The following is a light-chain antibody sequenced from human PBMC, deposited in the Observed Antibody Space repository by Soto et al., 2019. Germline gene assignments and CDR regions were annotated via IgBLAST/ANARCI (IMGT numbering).Light chain of an antibody. Sequence: QSALTQPASVSGSPGQSITISCTGTSSDVGGYNYVSWYQQHPGKAPKLMIYEVSNRPSGVSNRFSGSKSGNTASLTISGLQAEDEADYYCSSYTRNSTLVFGGGIKVTVL. CDR1: SSDVGGYNY. J-gene: IGLJ2*01. CDR2: EVS. CDR3: SSYTRNSTLV. V-gene: IGLV2-14*01.